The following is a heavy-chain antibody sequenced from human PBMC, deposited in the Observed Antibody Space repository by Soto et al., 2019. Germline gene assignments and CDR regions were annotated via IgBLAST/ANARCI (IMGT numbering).Heavy chain of an antibody. CDR2: IIPIFGTA. Sequence: RASVKVSCKASGGTFSSYAISWVRQAPGQGLEWMGGIIPIFGTANYAQKFQGRVTITADESTSTAYMELSSLRSEDTAVYYCARVKNSGYYDSSGYFLNAFDIWGQGTMVTVSS. CDR3: ARVKNSGYYDSSGYFLNAFDI. D-gene: IGHD3-22*01. J-gene: IGHJ3*02. CDR1: GGTFSSYA. V-gene: IGHV1-69*13.